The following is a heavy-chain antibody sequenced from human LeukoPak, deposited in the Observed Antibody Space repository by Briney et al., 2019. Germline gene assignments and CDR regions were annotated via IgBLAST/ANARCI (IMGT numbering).Heavy chain of an antibody. Sequence: PGGSLRLSCADSGFTFSSYWMAWVRQAPGKGLEWVANIKQGGSGKNYVDSVKGRFTISRDNAKNSMYLQMNSLRAEDTAVYYCARDLDTAMVSYYYYGMDVWGQGTTVTVSS. CDR2: IKQGGSGK. CDR1: GFTFSSYW. J-gene: IGHJ6*02. V-gene: IGHV3-7*01. D-gene: IGHD5-18*01. CDR3: ARDLDTAMVSYYYYGMDV.